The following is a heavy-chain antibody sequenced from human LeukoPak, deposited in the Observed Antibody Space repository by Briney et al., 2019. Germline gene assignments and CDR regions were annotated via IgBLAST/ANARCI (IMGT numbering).Heavy chain of an antibody. CDR1: GFTFSSYA. D-gene: IGHD4-11*01. J-gene: IGHJ4*02. Sequence: GGSLRLSCAASGFTFSSYAMHWVRQAPGKGLEWVAVIWYDGSTKYYADSVKGRFAISRDNSKNTLYLQMNSLRAEDTSVYYCAATITTDWYYFDYWGQGNMVTVSS. V-gene: IGHV3-30*07. CDR2: IWYDGSTK. CDR3: AATITTDWYYFDY.